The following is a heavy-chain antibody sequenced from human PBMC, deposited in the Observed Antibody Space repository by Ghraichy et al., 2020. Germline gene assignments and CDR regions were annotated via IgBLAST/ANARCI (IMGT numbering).Heavy chain of an antibody. J-gene: IGHJ4*02. CDR2: IIPIFGTA. CDR3: ARDQCSGGSCYHDY. Sequence: SVKVSCKASGGTFSSYAISWVRQAPGQGLEWMGGIIPIFGTANYAQKFQGRVTITADKSTSTAYMELSSLRSEDTAVYYCARDQCSGGSCYHDYWGQGTLVTVSS. V-gene: IGHV1-69*06. CDR1: GGTFSSYA. D-gene: IGHD2-15*01.